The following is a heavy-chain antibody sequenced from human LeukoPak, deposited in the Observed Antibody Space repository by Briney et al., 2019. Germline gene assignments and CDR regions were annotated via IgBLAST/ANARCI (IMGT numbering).Heavy chain of an antibody. CDR1: GFTFSSYA. Sequence: GSLRLSWAASGFTFSSYAMSWGRQAPGKGLGWGSAISGSGGSTYYADSVKGRFTISRDNSKNTLYLQMNSLRAEDTAVYYCAKDRYYYDSSGYYSGTEKTTYYFDYWGQGTLVTVSS. V-gene: IGHV3-23*01. CDR2: ISGSGGST. D-gene: IGHD3-22*01. J-gene: IGHJ4*02. CDR3: AKDRYYYDSSGYYSGTEKTTYYFDY.